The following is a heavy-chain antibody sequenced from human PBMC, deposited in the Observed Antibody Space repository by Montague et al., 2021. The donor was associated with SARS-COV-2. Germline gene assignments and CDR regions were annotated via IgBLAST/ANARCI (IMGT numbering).Heavy chain of an antibody. CDR1: GGSINDHY. D-gene: IGHD3-22*01. CDR2: ISSNGKT. CDR3: ARRGYYDSAGYHWHLDL. Sequence: SETLSLTCTVSGGSINDHYRSWIRQSPGKGLEWIGYISSNGKTNYNPSLKSRVTLSADASRNEFSLKLDSVTAADTAVYFCARRGYYDSAGYHWHLDLWGQGTLVTVSS. J-gene: IGHJ2*01. V-gene: IGHV4-4*09.